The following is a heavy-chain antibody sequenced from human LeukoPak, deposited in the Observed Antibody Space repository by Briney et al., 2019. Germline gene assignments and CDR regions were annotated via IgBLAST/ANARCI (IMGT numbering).Heavy chain of an antibody. CDR2: ISTYNGNT. J-gene: IGHJ4*02. CDR3: ARVLRYDFWSAYYFDY. CDR1: GYTFNSYD. V-gene: IGHV1-18*01. Sequence: ASVKVSCKASGYTFNSYDISWVRQAPGQGLEWMAWISTYNGNTNYAQKVQVRATMTTDTSTSTAYMELRSLRSDDTAVYYCARVLRYDFWSAYYFDYWGQGTLVTVSS. D-gene: IGHD3-3*01.